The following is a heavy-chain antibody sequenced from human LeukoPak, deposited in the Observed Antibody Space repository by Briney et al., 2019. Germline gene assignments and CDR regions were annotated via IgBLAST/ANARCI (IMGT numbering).Heavy chain of an antibody. Sequence: PSETLSLTCTVSGCSISSYYWGWIRQPPGKGLEWIGSIYYSGSTYYNPSLKSRGTISVDTAKNQFSLKLISVITADTAVYYCARPSTGTAYYYGMDVWGHGTTVTLSS. CDR3: ARPSTGTAYYYGMDV. D-gene: IGHD1-1*01. J-gene: IGHJ6*02. CDR2: IYYSGST. CDR1: GCSISSYY. V-gene: IGHV4-39*01.